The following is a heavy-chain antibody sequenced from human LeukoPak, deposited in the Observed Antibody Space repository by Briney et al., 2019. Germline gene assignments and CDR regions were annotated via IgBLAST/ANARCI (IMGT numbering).Heavy chain of an antibody. CDR2: VNPSGDNT. CDR3: ARWTTTYLDY. V-gene: IGHV1-46*01. J-gene: IGHJ4*02. Sequence: GASVKVSCKASGYTFIRYYIHWVRQAPGQGLEWMGIVNPSGDNTNYAQKFQGRVTMTRDTSTSTVYMELSSLRSEDTAVYYCARWTTTYLDYWGQGTLVTVSS. D-gene: IGHD3/OR15-3a*01. CDR1: GYTFIRYY.